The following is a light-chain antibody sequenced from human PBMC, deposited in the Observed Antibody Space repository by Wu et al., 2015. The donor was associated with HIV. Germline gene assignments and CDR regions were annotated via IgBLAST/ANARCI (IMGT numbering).Light chain of an antibody. CDR1: QSIGNY. V-gene: IGKV3-11*01. J-gene: IGKJ5*01. CDR3: QYRTT. CDR2: DTS. Sequence: EIVLTQSPATLSLSPGDRATLSCRASQSIGNYLAWYQQKPGQTPRLLFFDTSNRATDIPPRFSGRGSGTDFTLTISSLESEDFALYYCQYRTTFGQGTRLESK.